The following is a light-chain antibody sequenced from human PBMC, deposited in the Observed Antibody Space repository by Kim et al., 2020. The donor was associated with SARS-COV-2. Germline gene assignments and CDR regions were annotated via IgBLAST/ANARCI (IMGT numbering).Light chain of an antibody. J-gene: IGKJ1*01. CDR3: LQYSNYPWT. CDR2: KAS. Sequence: ASGGDRVTITCLASQTINSWLAWYQQKPGKAPKVLIYKASTLESGVPSRFSGSESGTEFTLTISSLQPDDFATYYCLQYSNYPWTFGRGTKVDIK. V-gene: IGKV1-5*03. CDR1: QTINSW.